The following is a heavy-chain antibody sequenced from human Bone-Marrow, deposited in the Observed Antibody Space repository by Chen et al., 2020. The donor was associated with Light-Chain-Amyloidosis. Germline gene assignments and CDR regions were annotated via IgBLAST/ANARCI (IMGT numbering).Heavy chain of an antibody. CDR1: GYTLAELS. CDR2: FEPEDGRR. Sequence: QVQLVQSGAEVKRPGTSVKVSCEVSGYTLAELSMHWVRQAPGKRLEWVGGFEPEDGRRIYAPKFQGRVTMTEDTSTETAYMGLRALRSEDTAVYYCTADSSVTTAYYRRYAMDVWGQGTAVTVSS. V-gene: IGHV1-24*01. J-gene: IGHJ6*02. D-gene: IGHD4-17*01. CDR3: TADSSVTTAYYRRYAMDV.